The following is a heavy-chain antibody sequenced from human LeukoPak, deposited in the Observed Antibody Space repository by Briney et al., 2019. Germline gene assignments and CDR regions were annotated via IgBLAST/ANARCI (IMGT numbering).Heavy chain of an antibody. CDR1: GYTFTSYD. V-gene: IGHV1-8*01. CDR3: ARGRRGGSCYSCRWFDP. CDR2: MNPNSGNT. D-gene: IGHD2-15*01. Sequence: ASVKVSCKASGYTFTSYDINWVRQATGQGFEWMGWMNPNSGNTGYAQKFQGRVTMTRSTSISTAYMELSSLRSEDTAVYYCARGRRGGSCYSCRWFDPWGQGTLVTVSS. J-gene: IGHJ5*02.